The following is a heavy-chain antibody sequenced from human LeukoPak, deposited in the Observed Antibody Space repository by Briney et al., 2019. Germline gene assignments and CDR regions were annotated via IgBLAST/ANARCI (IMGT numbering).Heavy chain of an antibody. V-gene: IGHV3-23*01. CDR2: ISGSGGST. CDR1: GFTFSSYA. CDR3: AKGIAARPGYFDY. Sequence: GGSLRLSCAASGFTFSSYAMSWVSQAPGKGLEWVSAISGSGGSTYYADSVKGRFTISRDNSKNTLYLQMNSLRAEDTAVYYCAKGIAARPGYFDYWGQGTLVTVSS. D-gene: IGHD6-6*01. J-gene: IGHJ4*02.